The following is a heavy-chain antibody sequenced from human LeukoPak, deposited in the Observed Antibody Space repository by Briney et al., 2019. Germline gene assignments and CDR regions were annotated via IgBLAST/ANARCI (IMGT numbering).Heavy chain of an antibody. CDR3: ARGGYSYGYLTNNWFDP. CDR1: GFTFSNYW. D-gene: IGHD5-18*01. Sequence: GGSLRLSCAASGFTFSNYWMSWVRQAPGKGLEWVSAISGSGGSTYYADSVKGRFTISRDNSKNTLYLQMNSLRAEDTAVYYCARGGYSYGYLTNNWFDPWGQGTLVTVSS. V-gene: IGHV3-23*01. CDR2: ISGSGGST. J-gene: IGHJ5*02.